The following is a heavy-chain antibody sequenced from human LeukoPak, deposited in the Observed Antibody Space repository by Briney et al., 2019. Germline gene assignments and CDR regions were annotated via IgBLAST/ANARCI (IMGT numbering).Heavy chain of an antibody. CDR3: AREGREWLSVGIDY. J-gene: IGHJ4*02. D-gene: IGHD6-19*01. CDR2: ISWNSGII. CDR1: GFSFDDYG. Sequence: GRSLRLSCVRSGFSFDDYGMFWVRQAPGKGLEWVSGISWNSGIIGYADSVKGRFTISRDNSKNTLYLQMNSLRAEDTAVYYCAREGREWLSVGIDYWGRGTLVTVSS. V-gene: IGHV3-9*01.